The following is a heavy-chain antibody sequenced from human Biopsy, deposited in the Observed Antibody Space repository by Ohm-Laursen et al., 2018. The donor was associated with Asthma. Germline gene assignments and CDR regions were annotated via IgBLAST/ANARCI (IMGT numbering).Heavy chain of an antibody. J-gene: IGHJ4*02. V-gene: IGHV1-69*04. D-gene: IGHD3-22*01. CDR1: GGTFSNFA. CDR3: ARSYDTDPYPFPVLDY. CDR2: ILTKFDIT. Sequence: SSVKVSCKAPGGTFSNFAISWVRQAPGHGLEWMGTILTKFDITSYAEKFQGRVTIIADKSTSTTYMELSRLRSEDTAVYYCARSYDTDPYPFPVLDYWGQGTLVTVSS.